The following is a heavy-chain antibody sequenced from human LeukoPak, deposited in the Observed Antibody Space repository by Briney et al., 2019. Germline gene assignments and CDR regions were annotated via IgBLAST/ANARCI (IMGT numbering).Heavy chain of an antibody. CDR3: ARGGIIVGVDY. V-gene: IGHV4-59*01. CDR2: IYDSGST. J-gene: IGHJ4*02. D-gene: IGHD1-26*01. CDR1: GGSISDYY. Sequence: SETLSLTCTVSGGSISDYYWSWIRQPPGKGLEWIGFIYDSGSTNYNSSLKSRVTISVDTSKNQFSLKLSSVTAADTAVYYCARGGIIVGVDYWGLGTLVTVSS.